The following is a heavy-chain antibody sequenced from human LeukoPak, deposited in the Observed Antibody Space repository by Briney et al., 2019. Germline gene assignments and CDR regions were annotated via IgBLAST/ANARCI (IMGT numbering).Heavy chain of an antibody. CDR1: GFTFSSYA. CDR3: ARGSVAATTPYYFDY. CDR2: ISYDGSNK. D-gene: IGHD2-15*01. Sequence: GGSLRLSCAASGFTFSSYAMHWVRQAPGKGLEWVAVISYDGSNKYYADSVKGRFTISRDNSKNTLYLQMNGLRAEDTAVYYCARGSVAATTPYYFDYWGQGTLVTVSS. V-gene: IGHV3-30-3*01. J-gene: IGHJ4*02.